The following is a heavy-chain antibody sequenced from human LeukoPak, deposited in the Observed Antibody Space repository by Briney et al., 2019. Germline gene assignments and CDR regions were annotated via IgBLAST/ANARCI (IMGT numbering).Heavy chain of an antibody. CDR3: ASNFRYLDV. Sequence: PVGSLRLSCSASGFTFSTYNMNWVRQAPGKGLEWVSSITFSSDYIYYADSVKGRFTISRDNAKNSLYLQMNSLRAEDTAVYYCASNFRYLDVGGKGTTVTVSS. V-gene: IGHV3-21*01. J-gene: IGHJ6*04. CDR2: ITFSSDYI. D-gene: IGHD3-9*01. CDR1: GFTFSTYN.